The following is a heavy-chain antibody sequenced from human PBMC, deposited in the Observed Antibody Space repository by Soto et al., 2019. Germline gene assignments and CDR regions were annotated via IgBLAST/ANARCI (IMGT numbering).Heavy chain of an antibody. CDR2: IYTSGST. CDR1: GGSISSYY. V-gene: IGHV4-4*07. CDR3: ARAGGSGRWRGYYYYGMDV. D-gene: IGHD2-15*01. J-gene: IGHJ6*02. Sequence: SETLSLTCTVSGGSISSYYWSWIRQLAGKGLEWIGRIYTSGSTNYNPSLKSRVTMSVDTSKNQFSLKLSSVTAAHTAVYYCARAGGSGRWRGYYYYGMDVWGQGTTVTVSS.